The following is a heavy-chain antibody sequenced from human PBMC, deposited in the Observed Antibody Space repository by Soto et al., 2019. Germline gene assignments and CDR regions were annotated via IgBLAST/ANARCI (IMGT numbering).Heavy chain of an antibody. J-gene: IGHJ4*02. CDR3: AKATRGGAATLIRDY. CDR1: GFTFSIYA. Sequence: EVHLLESGGGLVQPGGSLRLSCAAAGFTFSIYAMSWVRQAPGKGLEWVSAISGSGGSTYYADSVKGRFTISRDNSKNTLYLQMNSLRADDTAVYYCAKATRGGAATLIRDYWGQGTLVTVSS. CDR2: ISGSGGST. D-gene: IGHD6-13*01. V-gene: IGHV3-23*01.